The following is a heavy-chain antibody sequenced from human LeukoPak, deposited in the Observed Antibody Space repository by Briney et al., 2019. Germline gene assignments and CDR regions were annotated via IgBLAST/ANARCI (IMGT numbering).Heavy chain of an antibody. CDR1: GGTFSSYA. D-gene: IGHD3-10*01. Sequence: ASVKVSCKASGGTFSSYAISWVRQAPGQGLEWMGWINPNSGGTNYAQKFQGWVTMTRDTSISTAYMELSRLRSDDTAAYYCARANGSGSIPDYWGQGTLVTVSS. CDR2: INPNSGGT. V-gene: IGHV1-2*04. CDR3: ARANGSGSIPDY. J-gene: IGHJ4*02.